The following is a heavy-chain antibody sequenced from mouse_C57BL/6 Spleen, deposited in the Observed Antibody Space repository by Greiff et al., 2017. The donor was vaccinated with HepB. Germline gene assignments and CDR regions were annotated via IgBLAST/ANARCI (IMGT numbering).Heavy chain of an antibody. Sequence: VQLQQSGPELVKPGASVKIPCKASGYTFTDYNMDWVKQSHGKSLEWIGDINPNNGGTIYNQKFKGKATLTVDKSSSTAYMELRILTSEDTAVYYCARSDYYYGSSLRLYAMDYWGQGTSVTVSS. CDR2: INPNNGGT. CDR3: ARSDYYYGSSLRLYAMDY. D-gene: IGHD1-1*01. V-gene: IGHV1-18*01. CDR1: GYTFTDYN. J-gene: IGHJ4*01.